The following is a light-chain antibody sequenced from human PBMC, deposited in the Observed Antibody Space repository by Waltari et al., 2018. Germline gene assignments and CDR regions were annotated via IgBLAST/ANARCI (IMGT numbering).Light chain of an antibody. CDR1: SSYAGGYNY. Sequence: SALTQPASVSGSPGPSITISCPGTSSYAGGYNYVSWYQQHPGKAPKLMIYDVSNRPSGVSNRFSGSKSGNTASLTISGLQPEDEADYYCNSFTSSSTVVFGGGTKLTVL. J-gene: IGLJ3*02. CDR3: NSFTSSSTVV. V-gene: IGLV2-14*03. CDR2: DVS.